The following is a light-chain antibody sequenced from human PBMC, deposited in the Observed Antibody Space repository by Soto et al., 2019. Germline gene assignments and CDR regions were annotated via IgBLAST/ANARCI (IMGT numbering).Light chain of an antibody. V-gene: IGKV3-20*01. CDR2: DAS. J-gene: IGKJ1*01. CDR3: QQYGTSLKT. Sequence: EIVLTQSPGTLSLSPGERATLSCRASQSVSSSYLAWYQQKPGQAPRLPIYDASNRATGVPDRFSGSGSGTDFTLTISRLEPEDFAVYYCQQYGTSLKTFGQGTKVDIK. CDR1: QSVSSSY.